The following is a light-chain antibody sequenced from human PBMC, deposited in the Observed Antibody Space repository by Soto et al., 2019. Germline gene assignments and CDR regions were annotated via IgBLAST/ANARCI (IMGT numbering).Light chain of an antibody. V-gene: IGLV2-14*01. CDR2: EVS. CDR3: SSYTSSSTV. CDR1: SSDVGGYNY. J-gene: IGLJ3*02. Sequence: QSALTQPASVSGSPGQSITISCTGTSSDVGGYNYVSWYQQHPGKAPKLMIYEVSNRPSGVSNRFSGSKSGNTASLTISGLQAEDEADYYCSSYTSSSTVFGGGTKLTV.